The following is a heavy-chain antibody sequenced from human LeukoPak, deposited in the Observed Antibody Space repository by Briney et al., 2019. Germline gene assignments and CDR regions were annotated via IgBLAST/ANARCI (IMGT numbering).Heavy chain of an antibody. CDR1: GFSFSRAW. V-gene: IGHV3-30*19. J-gene: IGHJ6*03. Sequence: GGSLRLSCAASGFSFSRAWMSWVRQAPGKGLEWVAVISYDGSNKYYADSVKGRFTISRDNSKNTLYLQMNSLRAEDTAVYYCARDRMVRGVIMNYYYYYMDVWGKGTTVTVSS. CDR2: ISYDGSNK. CDR3: ARDRMVRGVIMNYYYYYMDV. D-gene: IGHD3-10*01.